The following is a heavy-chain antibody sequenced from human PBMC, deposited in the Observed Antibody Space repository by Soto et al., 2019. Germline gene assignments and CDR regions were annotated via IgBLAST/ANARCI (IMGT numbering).Heavy chain of an antibody. J-gene: IGHJ4*02. CDR1: GFIFTNYG. CDR2: ISRTGDDV. D-gene: IGHD6-19*01. CDR3: AKADGQQWLIPHLDN. V-gene: IGHV3-21*04. Sequence: EGQLVESGGGLVKPGGSLRLSWAASGFIFTNYGMHWVRQAPGKGLEWVASISRTGDDVLYADSVKGRFSISRDNAKNSLSLQMSSLRVEDTAQYYCAKADGQQWLIPHLDNWGQGTLVTVS.